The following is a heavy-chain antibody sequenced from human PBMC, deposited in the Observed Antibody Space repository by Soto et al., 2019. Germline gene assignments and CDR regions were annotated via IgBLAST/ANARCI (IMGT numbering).Heavy chain of an antibody. CDR1: GFTFSSYS. V-gene: IGHV3-48*01. D-gene: IGHD3-3*01. Sequence: GGSLRLSCAASGFTFSSYSMNWVRQAPGKGLEWVSYISSSSSTIYYADSVKGRFTISRDNAKNSLYLQMNSLRAEDTAVYYCARRGLVLRFLEWLPIDYWGQGTLVTVSS. J-gene: IGHJ4*02. CDR2: ISSSSSTI. CDR3: ARRGLVLRFLEWLPIDY.